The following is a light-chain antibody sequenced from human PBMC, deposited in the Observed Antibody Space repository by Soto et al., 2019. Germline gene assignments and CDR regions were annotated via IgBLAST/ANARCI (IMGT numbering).Light chain of an antibody. J-gene: IGKJ4*01. CDR1: QSISSS. CDR2: QAS. CDR3: QQYGSYPLT. Sequence: DIPMTQSPSTLSASVGERVTITCRASQSISSSLAWYQQKPGKAPKLLIFQASSLESGAPSRFSGTGSGTEFTLTINSLQPDDFATYYCQQYGSYPLTFGGGTKVDI. V-gene: IGKV1-5*03.